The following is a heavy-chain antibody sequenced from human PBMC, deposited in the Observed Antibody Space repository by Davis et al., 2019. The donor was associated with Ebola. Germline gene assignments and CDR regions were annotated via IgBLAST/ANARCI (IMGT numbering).Heavy chain of an antibody. J-gene: IGHJ5*02. Sequence: ASVKVSCKASGYTFTASYMHWVRQAPGQGLEWMGWINPNSGGTNFAQKFQGRVTMTEDTSTDTAYMELSSLRSEDTAVYYCATDYLAVAGHGDWFDPWGQGTLVTVSS. D-gene: IGHD6-19*01. V-gene: IGHV1-2*02. CDR3: ATDYLAVAGHGDWFDP. CDR2: INPNSGGT. CDR1: GYTFTASY.